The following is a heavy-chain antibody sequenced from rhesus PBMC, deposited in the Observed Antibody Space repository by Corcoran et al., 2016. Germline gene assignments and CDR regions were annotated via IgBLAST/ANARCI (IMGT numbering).Heavy chain of an antibody. V-gene: IGHV4-169*02. CDR1: GGSISSRY. CDR3: ASAEDY. Sequence: QLQLQESGPVLVKPSETLSVTCAVSGGSISSRYWSWIRQAPGKGLEWIGYIYGSGSSTNYNPSLKSRVTLSGDTSKNQLSLKLSSVTAADTAVYYCASAEDYGGQGVLVTVSS. J-gene: IGHJ4*01. CDR2: IYGSGSST.